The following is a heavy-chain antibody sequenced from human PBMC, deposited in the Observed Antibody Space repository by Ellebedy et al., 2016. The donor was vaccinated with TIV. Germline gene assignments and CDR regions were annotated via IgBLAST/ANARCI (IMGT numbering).Heavy chain of an antibody. CDR3: ATAPGDYFDY. D-gene: IGHD4-17*01. J-gene: IGHJ4*02. V-gene: IGHV4-31*03. Sequence: MLSETLSLTCTVSGGSISSGGYYWSWIRQHPGKGLEWIGYMYHSGSTNYNPSLKSRVTIAADTSKNQFSLKLSSVTAADTAVYYCATAPGDYFDYWGQGTLVTVSS. CDR1: GGSISSGGYY. CDR2: MYHSGST.